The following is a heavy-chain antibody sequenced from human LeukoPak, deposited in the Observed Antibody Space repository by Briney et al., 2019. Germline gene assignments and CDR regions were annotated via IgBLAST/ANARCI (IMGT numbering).Heavy chain of an antibody. CDR3: ARHRQLYTAMPKDDGAFDI. J-gene: IGHJ3*02. Sequence: GESLKISCKGSGYSFTSYWIGWVRQMPGKGLEWMGIIYPGDSDTRYSPSFQGQVTISADKSISTAYLQWSSLKASDTAMYYCARHRQLYTAMPKDDGAFDIWGQGTMVTVSS. D-gene: IGHD5-18*01. V-gene: IGHV5-51*01. CDR2: IYPGDSDT. CDR1: GYSFTSYW.